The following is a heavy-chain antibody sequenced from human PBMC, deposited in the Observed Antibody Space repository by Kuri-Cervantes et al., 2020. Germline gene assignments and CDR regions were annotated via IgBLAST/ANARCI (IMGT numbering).Heavy chain of an antibody. CDR2: ISGSGGST. CDR3: ARGFVGPDY. Sequence: GESLKISCAASGFTFSSYAMSWVRQAPGKGLEWVSAISGSGGSTYYADSVKGRFTMSRDNAKNTLYLQMNSLRAEDTAVYYCARGFVGPDYWGQGTLVTVSS. CDR1: GFTFSSYA. D-gene: IGHD3-3*01. V-gene: IGHV3-23*01. J-gene: IGHJ4*02.